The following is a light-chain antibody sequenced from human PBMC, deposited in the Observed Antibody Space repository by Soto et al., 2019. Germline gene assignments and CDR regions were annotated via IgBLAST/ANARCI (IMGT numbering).Light chain of an antibody. V-gene: IGKV1-5*03. CDR2: KAS. Sequence: DIQMTQSPSTLSASVGDRVTITCRASQSISSWLAWYQQKPGKAPKLLIYKASSLESGVPSRFSGRGSGTEFTLTISSLQPDDFASYYCQQYNSYGTFGQGNKVEIK. J-gene: IGKJ1*01. CDR3: QQYNSYGT. CDR1: QSISSW.